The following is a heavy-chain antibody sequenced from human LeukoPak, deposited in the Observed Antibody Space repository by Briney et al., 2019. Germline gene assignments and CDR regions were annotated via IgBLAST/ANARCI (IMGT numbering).Heavy chain of an antibody. CDR3: ARDSPNGWDVYFDY. Sequence: PGGSLRLSCGASGFTFSSYSMNWVRQAPGKGLEWVSSISSSSSYIYYADSVKGRFTISRDNAKNSLYLQMNSLRAEDTAVYYCARDSPNGWDVYFDYWGQGTLVTVSS. D-gene: IGHD2-8*01. V-gene: IGHV3-21*01. CDR2: ISSSSSYI. J-gene: IGHJ4*02. CDR1: GFTFSSYS.